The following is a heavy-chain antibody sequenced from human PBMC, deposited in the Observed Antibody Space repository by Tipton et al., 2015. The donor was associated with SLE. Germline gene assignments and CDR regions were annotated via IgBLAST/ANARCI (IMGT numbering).Heavy chain of an antibody. CDR1: GDSISSYY. V-gene: IGHV4-59*08. CDR3: ARLGHYYGSSGYRYFDY. Sequence: TLSLTCTVSGDSISSYYWNWIRQPPGKGLEWIGYIYYSGNTNYNPSLQRRVTISVDTSKNQFSLNLRSVTAADTAMYYCARLGHYYGSSGYRYFDYWGQGTLVTVSS. D-gene: IGHD3-22*01. CDR2: IYYSGNT. J-gene: IGHJ4*02.